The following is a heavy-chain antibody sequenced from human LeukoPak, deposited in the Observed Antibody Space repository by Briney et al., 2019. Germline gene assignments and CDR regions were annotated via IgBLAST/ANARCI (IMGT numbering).Heavy chain of an antibody. Sequence: GGSLRLSCAASGFTFSTYGIHWVRQAPGKGLEWVAVIRYDGNNKYYADSVKGRFTISRDNSRNTLFLQMKSLRTEDTALYYCATLTPPYNWNDLEFDYWGHGTLVTVSS. CDR2: IRYDGNNK. V-gene: IGHV3-30*02. CDR3: ATLTPPYNWNDLEFDY. J-gene: IGHJ4*01. CDR1: GFTFSTYG. D-gene: IGHD1-1*01.